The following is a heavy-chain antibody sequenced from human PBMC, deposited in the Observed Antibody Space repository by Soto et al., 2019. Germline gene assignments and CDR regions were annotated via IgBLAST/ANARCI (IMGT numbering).Heavy chain of an antibody. CDR1: GGSFSGYY. CDR2: INHSGST. V-gene: IGHV4-34*01. CDR3: ARGDLQYSY. Sequence: SETLSLTCAVYGGSFSGYYWSWIRQPPGRGLEWIGEINHSGSTNYNPSLKSRVTISVDTSKNQFSLKLSSVTAADTAVYYCARGDLQYSYWGQGTPVTVSS. D-gene: IGHD2-15*01. J-gene: IGHJ4*02.